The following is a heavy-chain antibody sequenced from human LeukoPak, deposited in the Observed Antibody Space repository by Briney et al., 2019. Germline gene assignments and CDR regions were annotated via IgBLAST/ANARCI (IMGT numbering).Heavy chain of an antibody. CDR1: RFMFSDYY. V-gene: IGHV3-11*04. CDR3: AELGITMIGGV. CDR2: ISSSGSTI. D-gene: IGHD3-10*02. J-gene: IGHJ6*04. Sequence: AGGSLRLSCAASRFMFSDYYMSWIRQAPGKGLEWVSYISSSGSTIDYADSVKGRFTISRDNAKNSLYLQMNSLRAEDTAVYYCAELGITMIGGVWGKGTTVTISS.